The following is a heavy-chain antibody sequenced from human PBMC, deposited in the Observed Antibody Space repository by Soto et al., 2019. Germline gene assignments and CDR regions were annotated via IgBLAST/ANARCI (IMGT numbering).Heavy chain of an antibody. V-gene: IGHV1-69*08. J-gene: IGHJ4*02. Sequence: QVQLVQSGAEVKKPGSSVKVSCKASGGTFSSYTISWVRQAPGQGLEWMGRIIPILGLANYAQKFQGRVTITADKSTSTAYMELSSLRSEDTAVYYCAREEYCSGGSCYYYFDYWGQGTLVTVSS. CDR1: GGTFSSYT. CDR2: IIPILGLA. D-gene: IGHD2-15*01. CDR3: AREEYCSGGSCYYYFDY.